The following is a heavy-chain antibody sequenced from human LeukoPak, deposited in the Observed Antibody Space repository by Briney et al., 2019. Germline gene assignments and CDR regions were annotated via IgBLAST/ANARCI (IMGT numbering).Heavy chain of an antibody. CDR1: GFTFSNYA. J-gene: IGHJ4*02. CDR3: AKLGSGSCYGNIDY. Sequence: GALRLSCAASGFTFSNYAMTWVRQAPGEGLGWVSNICGNSDTTYYADSVKGRFTICRDNSKNTLYLQVDTLRADDTAKYYCAKLGSGSCYGNIDYWGQGTVVTVSS. CDR2: ICGNSDTT. V-gene: IGHV3-23*01. D-gene: IGHD2-15*01.